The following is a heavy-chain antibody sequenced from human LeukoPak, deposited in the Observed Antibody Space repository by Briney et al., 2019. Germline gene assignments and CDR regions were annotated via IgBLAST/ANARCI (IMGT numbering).Heavy chain of an antibody. V-gene: IGHV3-48*03. CDR1: GFIFSSYE. CDR2: IGSSGNTR. J-gene: IGHJ6*02. D-gene: IGHD3-10*01. Sequence: PGGSLRLSCAASGFIFSSYEMSWVRQAPGKGLQWVSYIGSSGNTRHYADSVKGRFTISRDNAQNSLYLQMNSLRVEDTAVYYCARSFRRYGMDVWGQGTTVTVSS. CDR3: ARSFRRYGMDV.